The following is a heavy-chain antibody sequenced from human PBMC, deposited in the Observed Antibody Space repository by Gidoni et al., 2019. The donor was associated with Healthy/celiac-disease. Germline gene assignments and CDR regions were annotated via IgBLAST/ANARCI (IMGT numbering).Heavy chain of an antibody. CDR1: GYTLTELS. CDR2: FDPEDGET. V-gene: IGHV1-24*01. J-gene: IGHJ6*02. Sequence: QVQLVQSGAEVKKPGASVKVSCTVSGYTLTELSMHWGRPAPGKGLEWMGGFDPEDGETIYAQKCQGRVTMTEDTSTDTAYMELSSLGSEDTAVYYCATKGGSTGPMDVWGQGTTVTVSS. CDR3: ATKGGSTGPMDV. D-gene: IGHD3-16*01.